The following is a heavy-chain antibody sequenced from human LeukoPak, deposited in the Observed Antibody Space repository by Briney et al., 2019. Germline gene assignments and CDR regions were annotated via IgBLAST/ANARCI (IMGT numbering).Heavy chain of an antibody. V-gene: IGHV4-30-2*01. Sequence: SETLSLTCAVSGGSISSGGYSWSWIRQPPGKGLEWIGYIYHSGSTYYNPSLKSRVTISVDRSKSQFSLKLSSVTAADTAVYYCARGEMDTAMSGSAFDIWGQGTMVTVSS. D-gene: IGHD5-18*01. CDR2: IYHSGST. J-gene: IGHJ3*02. CDR1: GGSISSGGYS. CDR3: ARGEMDTAMSGSAFDI.